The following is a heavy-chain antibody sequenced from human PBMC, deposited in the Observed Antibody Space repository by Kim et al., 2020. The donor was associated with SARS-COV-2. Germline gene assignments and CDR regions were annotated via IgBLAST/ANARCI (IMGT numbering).Heavy chain of an antibody. J-gene: IGHJ6*04. CDR3: ARDWGDYDHYYYGMDV. CDR1: GFTFSSYA. CDR2: ISYDGINK. D-gene: IGHD4-17*01. Sequence: GGSLRLSCAASGFTFSSYAMHWVRQAPGKGLEWVAVISYDGINKYYADSVKGRFTISRDNSKNTLYLQMNSLRAEDTAVYYCARDWGDYDHYYYGMDVWGKETTVTVSS. V-gene: IGHV3-30-3*01.